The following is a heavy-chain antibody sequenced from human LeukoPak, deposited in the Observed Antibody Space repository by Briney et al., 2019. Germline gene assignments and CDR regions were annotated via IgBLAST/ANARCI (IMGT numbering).Heavy chain of an antibody. CDR2: IYHSGST. J-gene: IGHJ4*02. Sequence: PSETLSLTCTVSGYSLTSGYYWGWIRQPPGKGLEWIGSIYHSGSTFYNPSLTSRVTISVDPSKNQFSLKLSSVTAADTAVYYCARDQDYYGSGSYGPDYWGQGILVTVSS. D-gene: IGHD3-10*01. V-gene: IGHV4-38-2*02. CDR1: GYSLTSGYY. CDR3: ARDQDYYGSGSYGPDY.